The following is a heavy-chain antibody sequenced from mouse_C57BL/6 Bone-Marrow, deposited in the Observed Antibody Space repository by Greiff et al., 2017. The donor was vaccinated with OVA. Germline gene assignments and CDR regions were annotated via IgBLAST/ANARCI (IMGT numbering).Heavy chain of an antibody. D-gene: IGHD2-3*01. CDR1: GYTFTSYW. CDR3: AREGPRYDGPYFDY. J-gene: IGHJ2*01. Sequence: QVQLQQPRAELVRPGSSVKLSCKASGYTFTSYWMDWVKQRPGQGLEWIGNIYPSDSETHYNQKFKDKATLTVDKSSSTAYMQLSSLTSEDSAVYYCAREGPRYDGPYFDYWGQGTTLTVSS. CDR2: IYPSDSET. V-gene: IGHV1-61*01.